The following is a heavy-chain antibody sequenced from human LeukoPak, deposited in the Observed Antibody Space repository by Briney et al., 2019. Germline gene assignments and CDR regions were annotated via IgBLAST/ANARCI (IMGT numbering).Heavy chain of an antibody. D-gene: IGHD4-17*01. Sequence: PGGSLRLSCAASGFTFSGSAMHWVRQASGKGLEWVGRIRSKANNYATAYAASVKGRFTISRDNSKNTLYLQMNSLRAEDTAVYYCAKGDDYGDYGYFDYWGQGTLVTVSS. CDR2: IRSKANNYAT. CDR1: GFTFSGSA. V-gene: IGHV3-73*01. J-gene: IGHJ4*02. CDR3: AKGDDYGDYGYFDY.